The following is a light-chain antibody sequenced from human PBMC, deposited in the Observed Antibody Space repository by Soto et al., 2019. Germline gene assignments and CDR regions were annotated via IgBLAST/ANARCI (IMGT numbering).Light chain of an antibody. V-gene: IGKV3-20*01. CDR1: QSVSSY. CDR3: QEYGSSRT. J-gene: IGKJ1*01. CDR2: GTS. Sequence: EIVMTQSPATLSVSPGERATLSCRASQSVSSYLAWYQQKPGQAPRLLIYGTSSRATGIPDRFSGSGSGTDFTLIISRLDPEDSAVYYCQEYGSSRTFGQGTKVEIK.